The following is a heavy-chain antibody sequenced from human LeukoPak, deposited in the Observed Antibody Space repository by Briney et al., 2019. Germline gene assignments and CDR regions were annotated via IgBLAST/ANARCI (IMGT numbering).Heavy chain of an antibody. CDR1: GGSISSGGYY. CDR2: IYYSGST. J-gene: IGHJ4*02. D-gene: IGHD2-2*01. V-gene: IGHV4-31*03. Sequence: SQTLSLTCTVSGGSISSGGYYWSWIRQHPGKGLEWIGYIYYSGSTYYNPSLKSRVTISVDTSKNQFSLKLSPVTAADTAVYYCARSVRDTYCSSTSCPLLFDYWGQGTLVTVSS. CDR3: ARSVRDTYCSSTSCPLLFDY.